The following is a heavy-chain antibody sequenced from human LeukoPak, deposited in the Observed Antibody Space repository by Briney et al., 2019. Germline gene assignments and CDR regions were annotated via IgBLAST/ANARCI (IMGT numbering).Heavy chain of an antibody. J-gene: IGHJ4*02. V-gene: IGHV3-7*01. Sequence: PGGSLRLSCVASGFTFSTYWMTWVRQAPGKGLEWVANIKHEGSERYYVDSVKGRFTISRDNAKNSVYLQMSSLRAEDTAVYYCARDSGLSGYDLLDYWGQGTLVTVSS. CDR2: IKHEGSER. CDR1: GFTFSTYW. CDR3: ARDSGLSGYDLLDY. D-gene: IGHD5-12*01.